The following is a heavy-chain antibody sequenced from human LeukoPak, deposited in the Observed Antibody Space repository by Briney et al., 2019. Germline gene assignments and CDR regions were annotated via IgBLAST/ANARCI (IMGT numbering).Heavy chain of an antibody. D-gene: IGHD6-19*01. CDR1: GGSISSGGYS. J-gene: IGHJ6*02. CDR2: IYYSGST. V-gene: IGHV4-31*11. Sequence: SETLSLTCAVSGGSISSGGYSWSWIRQPPGKGLEWIGYIYYSGSTYYNPSLKSRVTISVDTSKNQFSLKLSSVTAADTAVYYCARVTAVAGGYYYYGMDVWGQGTTVTVSS. CDR3: ARVTAVAGGYYYYGMDV.